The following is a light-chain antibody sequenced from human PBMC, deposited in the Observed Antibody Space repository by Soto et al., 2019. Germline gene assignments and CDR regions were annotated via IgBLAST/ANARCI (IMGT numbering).Light chain of an antibody. J-gene: IGLJ1*01. V-gene: IGLV1-44*01. CDR1: SSNIGSNT. CDR3: AAWDDSLNGYV. Sequence: QYVLTQPPSASGTPGQRVTISCSGSSSNIGSNTVNWYQQLPGTAPKLLIYSNNQRPSGVPDRFSGSKSGTSASLAISGLQSEDEADYYCAAWDDSLNGYVFGTGTKVNV. CDR2: SNN.